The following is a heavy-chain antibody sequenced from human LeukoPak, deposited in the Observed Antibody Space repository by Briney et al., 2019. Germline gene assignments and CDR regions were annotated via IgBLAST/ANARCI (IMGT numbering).Heavy chain of an antibody. CDR1: GYIFTDYW. Sequence: GEPLKIPCKASGYIFTDYWIAWVGQMPGKGLEWMGIFYGDSDTRYSPSFQGQVSISADTSLNTAYLEWSSLTASDSAMYYCARELSYGPRAGDYWGQGTLVTVSS. CDR2: FYGDSDT. V-gene: IGHV5-51*01. CDR3: ARELSYGPRAGDY. J-gene: IGHJ4*02. D-gene: IGHD1-7*01.